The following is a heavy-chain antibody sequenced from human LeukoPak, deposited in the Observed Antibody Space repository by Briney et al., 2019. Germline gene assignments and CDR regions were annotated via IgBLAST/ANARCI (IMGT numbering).Heavy chain of an antibody. CDR2: IYYSGST. D-gene: IGHD6-13*01. CDR1: GGSVSNASYY. J-gene: IGHJ4*02. Sequence: SSETLSLTCTVSGGSVSNASYYWSWIRQPPGKGLEWIGYIYYSGSTNYNPSLKSRVTISVDTSKNQFSLKLSSVTAADTAVYYCARVHRSWDHFFDYWGQGTLVAVSS. CDR3: ARVHRSWDHFFDY. V-gene: IGHV4-61*01.